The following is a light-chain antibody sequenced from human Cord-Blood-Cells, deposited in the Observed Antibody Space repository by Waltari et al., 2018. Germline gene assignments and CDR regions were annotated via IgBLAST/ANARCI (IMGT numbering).Light chain of an antibody. Sequence: QSALTQPASVSGSPGHSITISCTGTSSDVGGYNLVSWYQQHPGKAPKLMIYEGSKRPSGVSNRFSGSKSGNTASLTISGLQAEDEADYYCCSYAGSSTWVFGGGTKLTVL. CDR1: SSDVGGYNL. V-gene: IGLV2-23*01. J-gene: IGLJ3*02. CDR2: EGS. CDR3: CSYAGSSTWV.